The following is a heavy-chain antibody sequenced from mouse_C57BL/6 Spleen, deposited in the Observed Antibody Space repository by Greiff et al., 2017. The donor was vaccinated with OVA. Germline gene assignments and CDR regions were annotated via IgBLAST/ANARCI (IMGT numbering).Heavy chain of an antibody. J-gene: IGHJ3*01. CDR3: AIWDDYDWAWFAY. V-gene: IGHV1-74*01. CDR1: GYTFTSYW. Sequence: QVQLQQPGAELVKPGASVKVSCKASGYTFTSYWMHWVKQRPGQGLEWIGRLHPSDSDTNYNQKFKGKATLTVDKSSSTAYMQLSSLTSEDSAVYYCAIWDDYDWAWFAYWGQGTLVTVSA. CDR2: LHPSDSDT. D-gene: IGHD2-4*01.